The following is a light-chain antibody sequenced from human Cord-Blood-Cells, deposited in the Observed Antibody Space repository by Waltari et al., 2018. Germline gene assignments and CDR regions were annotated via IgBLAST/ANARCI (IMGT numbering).Light chain of an antibody. J-gene: IGKJ3*01. V-gene: IGKV3-15*01. CDR2: GAS. CDR3: QQYNNWPIFT. CDR1: QSVSSN. Sequence: EIVMTQSPATLSVSPGERATLSCRASQSVSSNLAWYQQKPGQAPSLLIYGASTRATGIPARFSGSGSGTEFTLTISSLQSEDFAVYYCQQYNNWPIFTFGPGTKVDIK.